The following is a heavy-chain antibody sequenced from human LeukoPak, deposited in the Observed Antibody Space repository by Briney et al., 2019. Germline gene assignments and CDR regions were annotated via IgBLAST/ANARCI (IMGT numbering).Heavy chain of an antibody. D-gene: IGHD3-22*01. J-gene: IGHJ4*02. V-gene: IGHV3-15*01. CDR1: GFTFTHAW. CDR3: TTAPYYYDPY. Sequence: PGGSLRLSCAASGFTFTHAWMSWVRQAPGKGLEWVGLVKSKTDGGTTDYAAPVKGRFTISRDDSKTTLYLQMNSLKTEDTAVYYYTTAPYYYDPYWGQRSLVTVSS. CDR2: VKSKTDGGTT.